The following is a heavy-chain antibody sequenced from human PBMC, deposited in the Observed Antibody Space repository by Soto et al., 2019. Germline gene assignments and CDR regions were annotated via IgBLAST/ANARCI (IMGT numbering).Heavy chain of an antibody. Sequence: EVQLLESGGGLVQPGGSLRLSCAASGFTFKNYAMTWVRQSPGRGMEWVSSIGGSGSGAYYADSVKGRFTVSRDDSKNTLYLQMSGLRVDDTALYYCAKDAVPYNGEWDWFDLWGQGTLGTVSS. CDR2: IGGSGSGA. CDR1: GFTFKNYA. D-gene: IGHD3-10*01. CDR3: AKDAVPYNGEWDWFDL. J-gene: IGHJ5*02. V-gene: IGHV3-23*01.